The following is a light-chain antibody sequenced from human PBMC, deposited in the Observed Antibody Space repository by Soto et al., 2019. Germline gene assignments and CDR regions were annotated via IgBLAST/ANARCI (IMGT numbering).Light chain of an antibody. CDR1: SRDVGSYNL. J-gene: IGLJ1*01. CDR3: YSYAGENLYV. CDR2: EGT. Sequence: QSALTPPASVSASPGQSLTIPCTGTSRDVGSYNLVSWFQQHPGKVPKLLIYEGTKRPSGLSDRFSGSKSGNTASLTIYLLNAYDEADYSCYSYAGENLYVFGTGTKLTVL. V-gene: IGLV2-23*01.